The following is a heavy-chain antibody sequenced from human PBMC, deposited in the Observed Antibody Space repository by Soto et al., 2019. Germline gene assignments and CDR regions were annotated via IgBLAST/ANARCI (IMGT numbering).Heavy chain of an antibody. D-gene: IGHD1-26*01. Sequence: VQLQESGPGLVNPSQTLSLPCTVSGGSISSGGYYWSWIRQHPGKGLGWIGNIYYSGSTYYNPSPKSRITISVDTSKNQFSLKLSSVTAADTAVYYCARGPTTPGGEFDYWGQGTLVTVSS. J-gene: IGHJ4*02. V-gene: IGHV4-31*03. CDR3: ARGPTTPGGEFDY. CDR2: IYYSGST. CDR1: GGSISSGGYY.